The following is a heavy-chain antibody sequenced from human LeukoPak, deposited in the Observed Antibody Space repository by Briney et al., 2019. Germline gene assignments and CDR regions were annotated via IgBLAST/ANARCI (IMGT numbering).Heavy chain of an antibody. CDR3: AKDAVLLWFGESFDY. CDR1: GFTFDDYA. D-gene: IGHD3-10*01. CDR2: ISWNSGSI. Sequence: GGSLRLSCAASGFTFDDYAMHWVRQAPGKGLEWVSGISWNSGSIGYADSVKGRFTISRDNAKNSLYLQMNSLRAEDTALYYCAKDAVLLWFGESFDYWGQGTLVTVSS. V-gene: IGHV3-9*01. J-gene: IGHJ4*02.